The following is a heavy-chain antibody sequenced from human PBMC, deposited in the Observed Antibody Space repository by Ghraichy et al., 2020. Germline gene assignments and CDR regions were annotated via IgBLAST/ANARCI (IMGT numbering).Heavy chain of an antibody. CDR3: AKGYDPDY. Sequence: LNISCAASGFTFSSYGMHWVRQAPGKGLEWVAVISYDGSNKYYADSVKGRFTISRDNSKNTLYLQMNSLRAEDTAVYYCAKGYDPDYWGQGTLVTVSS. V-gene: IGHV3-30*18. D-gene: IGHD3-22*01. J-gene: IGHJ4*02. CDR1: GFTFSSYG. CDR2: ISYDGSNK.